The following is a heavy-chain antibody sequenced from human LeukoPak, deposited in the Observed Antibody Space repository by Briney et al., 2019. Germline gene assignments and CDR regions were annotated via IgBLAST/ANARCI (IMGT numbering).Heavy chain of an antibody. CDR1: GGSISSSSYY. J-gene: IGHJ4*02. V-gene: IGHV4-39*01. D-gene: IGHD6-13*01. Sequence: SETLSLTCTVSGGSISSSSYYWGWIRQPPGKGLEWIGSIYYSGSTYYNPSLKSRVTISVDTSKNQFSLKLSSVTAADTAVYYCARRDSSSWYGTYYFDYWGQGTLVTVSS. CDR3: ARRDSSSWYGTYYFDY. CDR2: IYYSGST.